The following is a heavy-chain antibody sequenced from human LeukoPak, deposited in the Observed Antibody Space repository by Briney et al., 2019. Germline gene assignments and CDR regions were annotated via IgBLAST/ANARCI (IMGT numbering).Heavy chain of an antibody. CDR1: GFTFSSYS. V-gene: IGHV3-21*01. J-gene: IGHJ3*02. D-gene: IGHD6-13*01. CDR3: ARDGGSSSWYHDAFYI. CDR2: ISSSSSYI. Sequence: GGSLRLSCAASGFTFSSYSMNWVRQAPGKGLEWVSSISSSSSYIYYADSVKGRFTISRDNAKNSLYLQMNSLRAEDTAVYYCARDGGSSSWYHDAFYIWGQGTMVTVSS.